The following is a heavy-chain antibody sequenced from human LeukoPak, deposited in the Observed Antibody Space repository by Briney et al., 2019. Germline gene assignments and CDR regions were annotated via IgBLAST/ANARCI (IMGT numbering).Heavy chain of an antibody. CDR1: GYSFTSYW. CDR2: IYPGDSDT. V-gene: IGHV5-51*01. J-gene: IGHJ5*02. Sequence: GESLKISCKGSGYSFTSYWIGWVRQMPGKGLERMGIIYPGDSDTRYSPSFQGQVTISADRSISTAYLQWSSLKASDTAMYYCARCSSTSCGRGGGWFDPWGQGTLVTVSS. D-gene: IGHD2-2*01. CDR3: ARCSSTSCGRGGGWFDP.